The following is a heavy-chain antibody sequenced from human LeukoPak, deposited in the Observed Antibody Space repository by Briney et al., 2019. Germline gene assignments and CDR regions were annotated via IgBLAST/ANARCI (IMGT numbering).Heavy chain of an antibody. Sequence: GGSLRLSCAASGFTFSTYGIHWVRQAPGKGLEWVAVISNDGSNKYYADSVKGRFTISRDNAKSSVYLQMNTLRAEDTAVYYCATSADSSGNDWGQGTLVTVSS. D-gene: IGHD3-22*01. CDR1: GFTFSTYG. V-gene: IGHV3-30*03. J-gene: IGHJ4*02. CDR3: ATSADSSGND. CDR2: ISNDGSNK.